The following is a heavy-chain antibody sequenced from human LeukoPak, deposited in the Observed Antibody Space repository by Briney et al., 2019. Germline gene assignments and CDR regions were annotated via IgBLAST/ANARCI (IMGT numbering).Heavy chain of an antibody. Sequence: PGGSLSLSCAASGFTFDDYAMHWVRQAPGKGLEWVSGISWNSGSIGYADSVKGRFTISRDNAKNSLYLQMNSLRAEDTALYYCAKVSERWLQLGTEYFQHWGQGTLVTVSS. V-gene: IGHV3-9*01. D-gene: IGHD5-24*01. CDR3: AKVSERWLQLGTEYFQH. CDR1: GFTFDDYA. J-gene: IGHJ1*01. CDR2: ISWNSGSI.